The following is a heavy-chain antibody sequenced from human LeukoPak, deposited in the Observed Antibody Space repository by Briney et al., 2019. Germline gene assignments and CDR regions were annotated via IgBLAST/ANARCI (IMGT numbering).Heavy chain of an antibody. Sequence: GGSLRLSCAASGFTFNSYDMTWVRQAPGRGLEWVSSIRPSGDNTYYGDSVKGRFTISRDNSKNMVYLQMNKMRAEDTAVYYCAKIAIRGVIISYFDYWGQGTLVTVSS. J-gene: IGHJ4*02. D-gene: IGHD3-10*01. CDR2: IRPSGDNT. CDR3: AKIAIRGVIISYFDY. V-gene: IGHV3-23*01. CDR1: GFTFNSYD.